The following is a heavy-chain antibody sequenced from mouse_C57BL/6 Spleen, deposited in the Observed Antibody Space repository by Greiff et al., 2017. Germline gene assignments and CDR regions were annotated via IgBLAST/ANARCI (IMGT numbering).Heavy chain of an antibody. Sequence: QVQLKESGPELVKPGASVKISCKASGYAFSSSWMNWVKQRPGKGLEWSGRIYPGDGDTNYNGKFKGKATLTADKSSSTAYMQLSSLTSEDSAVYFCATYYDYDWFAYWGQGTLVTVSA. J-gene: IGHJ3*01. CDR2: IYPGDGDT. CDR1: GYAFSSSW. CDR3: ATYYDYDWFAY. V-gene: IGHV1-82*01. D-gene: IGHD2-4*01.